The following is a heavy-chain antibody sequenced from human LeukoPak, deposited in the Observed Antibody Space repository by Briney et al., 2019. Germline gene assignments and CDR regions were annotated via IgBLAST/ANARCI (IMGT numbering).Heavy chain of an antibody. CDR2: INHSGST. CDR3: ARGMGRWDRRGYSYGPYRGNFDY. J-gene: IGHJ4*02. CDR1: GGSFSGYY. D-gene: IGHD5-18*01. V-gene: IGHV4-34*01. Sequence: SETLSLTCPVYGGSFSGYYWSWIRQPPGKGLEWIGEINHSGSTNYNPSLKSRVTISVDTSKNQFSLKLSSVTAADTAVYYCARGMGRWDRRGYSYGPYRGNFDYWGQGTLVTVSS.